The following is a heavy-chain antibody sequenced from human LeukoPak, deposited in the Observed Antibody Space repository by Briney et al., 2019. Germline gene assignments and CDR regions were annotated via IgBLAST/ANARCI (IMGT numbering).Heavy chain of an antibody. J-gene: IGHJ4*02. V-gene: IGHV4-34*01. D-gene: IGHD4-23*01. CDR1: GGSFSGYY. CDR3: ARDRTPDYGGNFDY. CDR2: INHSGST. Sequence: PSETLSLTCAVYGGSFSGYYWSWIRQPPGKGLEWIGEINHSGSTNYNPSLKSRVATSVDTSKNQFSLKLSSVTAADTAVYYCARDRTPDYGGNFDYWGQGTLVTVSS.